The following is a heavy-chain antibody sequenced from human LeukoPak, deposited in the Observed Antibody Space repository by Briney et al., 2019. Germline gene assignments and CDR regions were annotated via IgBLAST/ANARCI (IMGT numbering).Heavy chain of an antibody. Sequence: GASVKVSCKASGYTFTSYDINWVRQATGQGLEWMGWMNPNSGNTGYAQKFQGRVTITRNTSISTAYMELSSLRSEDTAVYYCARGRSVWTQGFGYMDVWGKGTTVTVSS. V-gene: IGHV1-8*03. CDR2: MNPNSGNT. CDR3: ARGRSVWTQGFGYMDV. CDR1: GYTFTSYD. D-gene: IGHD2-8*01. J-gene: IGHJ6*03.